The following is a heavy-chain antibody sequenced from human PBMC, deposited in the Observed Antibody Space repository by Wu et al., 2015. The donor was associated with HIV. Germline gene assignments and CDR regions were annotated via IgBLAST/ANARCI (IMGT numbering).Heavy chain of an antibody. V-gene: IGHV1-69*05. D-gene: IGHD4-11*01. CDR3: ARNTDSVATSLYSLGV. CDR1: GGTFSSYA. CDR2: INPLFGTT. J-gene: IGHJ6*02. Sequence: QVQLVQSGAEVKKPGSSVKVSCKASGGTFSSYAISWVRQAPGQGLEWMGRINPLFGTTKHAQKFQGRLMITTDESKSTAYMELSSLKSEDTAVYYCARNTDSVATSLYSLGVWGQGTAVTVSS.